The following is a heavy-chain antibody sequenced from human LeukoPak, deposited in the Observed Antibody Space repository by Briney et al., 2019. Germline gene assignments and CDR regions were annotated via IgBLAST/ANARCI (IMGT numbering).Heavy chain of an antibody. D-gene: IGHD4-17*01. CDR2: ISAYNGNT. CDR3: ATTVTTGHYGMDV. Sequence: ASVKVSCKASGYTFTSYGISWVRQAPGQGLEWMGWISAYNGNTNYAQKLQGRVTMTTDTSTSTAYMELRSLRSDDTAMYYCATTVTTGHYGMDVWGQGTTVTVSS. CDR1: GYTFTSYG. J-gene: IGHJ6*02. V-gene: IGHV1-18*01.